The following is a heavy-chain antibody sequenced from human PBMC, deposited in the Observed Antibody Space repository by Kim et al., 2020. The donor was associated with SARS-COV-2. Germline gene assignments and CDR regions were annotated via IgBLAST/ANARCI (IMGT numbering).Heavy chain of an antibody. CDR1: GFTFSSYG. V-gene: IGHV3-33*01. J-gene: IGHJ6*02. CDR2: IWYDGSNK. D-gene: IGHD2-21*02. CDR3: ARVWEVVTAMGYGMDV. Sequence: GGSLRLSCAASGFTFSSYGMHWVRQAPGKGLEWVAVIWYDGSNKYYADSVKGRFTISRDNSKNTLYLQMNSLRAEDTAVYYCARVWEVVTAMGYGMDVWGQGTTVTVSS.